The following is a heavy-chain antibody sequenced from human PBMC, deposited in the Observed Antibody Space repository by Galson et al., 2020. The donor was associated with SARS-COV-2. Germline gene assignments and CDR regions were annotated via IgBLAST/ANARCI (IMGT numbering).Heavy chain of an antibody. CDR1: GFTFSSYG. J-gene: IGHJ4*02. CDR2: IWYDGSNK. CDR3: ARGSYYYDSSGPADY. V-gene: IGHV3-33*01. D-gene: IGHD3-22*01. Sequence: GESLKISCAASGFTFSSYGMHWVRQAPGKGLEWVAVIWYDGSNKYYADSVKGRFTISRDNAKNSLYLQMNSLRAEDTAVYYCARGSYYYDSSGPADYWGQGTLVTVSS.